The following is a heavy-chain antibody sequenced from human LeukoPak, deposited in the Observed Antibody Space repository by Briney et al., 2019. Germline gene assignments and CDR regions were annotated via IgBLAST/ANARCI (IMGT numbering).Heavy chain of an antibody. Sequence: SETLSLTCTVSGGSISSSSYYWGWIRQPPGKGLEWIGSIYYSGSTYYNPSLKSRVTISVDTSKNQFSLKLSSVAAADTAVYYCARGVRGAAPYYYYYMDVWGKGTTVTVSS. CDR3: ARGVRGAAPYYYYYMDV. CDR1: GGSISSSSYY. V-gene: IGHV4-39*07. CDR2: IYYSGST. J-gene: IGHJ6*03. D-gene: IGHD3-10*01.